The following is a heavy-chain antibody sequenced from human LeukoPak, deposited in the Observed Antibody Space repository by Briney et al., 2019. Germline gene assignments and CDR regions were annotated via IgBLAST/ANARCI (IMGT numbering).Heavy chain of an antibody. CDR3: AREYTGGDYFDY. CDR2: IYYSGST. CDR1: GGSISNYY. V-gene: IGHV4-59*01. J-gene: IGHJ4*02. D-gene: IGHD5-18*01. Sequence: SETLSLTCTVSGGSISNYYWSWIRQPPGKGLEWIGYIYYSGSTNYNPSLKSRVTISVDTSKNQFSLKLSSVTAADTAVYYCAREYTGGDYFDYWGQGTLVTVSS.